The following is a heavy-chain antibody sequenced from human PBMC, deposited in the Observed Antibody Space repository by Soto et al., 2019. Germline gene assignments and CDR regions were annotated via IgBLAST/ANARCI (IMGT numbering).Heavy chain of an antibody. Sequence: QVQLVQSGAEVKKPGASVKVSCKASGYTFTSNDINWVRQAPGQGPEWMGWMNPDNGKTGFAQKFQGRITMTRNTSISTAYMELSSLRSDDTAVYFCARPLCSSTRCGPYFFDSWGQGSLVIVSS. J-gene: IGHJ4*02. CDR1: GYTFTSND. V-gene: IGHV1-8*01. D-gene: IGHD2-2*01. CDR2: MNPDNGKT. CDR3: ARPLCSSTRCGPYFFDS.